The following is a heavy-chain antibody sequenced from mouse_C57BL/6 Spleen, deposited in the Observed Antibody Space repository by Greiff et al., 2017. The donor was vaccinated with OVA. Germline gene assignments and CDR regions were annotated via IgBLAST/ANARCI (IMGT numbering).Heavy chain of an antibody. CDR2: IDPSDSYT. Sequence: QVQLKQPGAELVMPGASVKLSCKASGYTFTSYWMHWVKQRPGQGLEWIGEIDPSDSYTNYNQKFKGKSTLTVDKSSSTAYMQLSSLTSEDSAVYYCARNYGSSYVNYAMDYWGQGTSVTVSS. J-gene: IGHJ4*01. V-gene: IGHV1-69*01. CDR1: GYTFTSYW. D-gene: IGHD1-1*01. CDR3: ARNYGSSYVNYAMDY.